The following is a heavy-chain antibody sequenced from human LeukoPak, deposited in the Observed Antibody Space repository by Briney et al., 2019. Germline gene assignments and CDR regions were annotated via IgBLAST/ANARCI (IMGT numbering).Heavy chain of an antibody. V-gene: IGHV3-23*01. D-gene: IGHD3-22*01. CDR1: GFTFRMYA. CDR2: IIYNGRNT. Sequence: GGSLRLSCTASGFTFRMYAMSWVRQAPGKGLESVAPIIYNGRNTYYAASVKGRFTISRDNSQNTLYLQMNSLRAEDTALYYCARDGLSYDGSTHVYYFQSLGQGPLVTVSS. J-gene: IGHJ4*02. CDR3: ARDGLSYDGSTHVYYFQS.